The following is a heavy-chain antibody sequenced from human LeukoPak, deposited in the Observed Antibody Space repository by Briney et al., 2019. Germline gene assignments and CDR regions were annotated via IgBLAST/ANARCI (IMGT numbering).Heavy chain of an antibody. CDR2: ISAYNGNT. J-gene: IGHJ4*02. CDR1: GYTLTELS. CDR3: ARDGIRGVPFDY. Sequence: ASVKVSCKVSGYTLTELSMHWVRQAPGQGLEWMGWISAYNGNTNYAQKLQGRVTMTTDTSTSTAYMELRSLRSDDTAEYYCARDGIRGVPFDYWGQGTLVTVSS. V-gene: IGHV1-18*01. D-gene: IGHD3-10*01.